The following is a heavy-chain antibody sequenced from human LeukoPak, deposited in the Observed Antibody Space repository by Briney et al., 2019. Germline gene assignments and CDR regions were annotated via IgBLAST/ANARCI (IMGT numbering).Heavy chain of an antibody. V-gene: IGHV3-23*01. J-gene: IGHJ4*02. Sequence: PGGSLRLSCAASGFTFSSYAMSWVRQAPGKGLEWVPAISGSGGSTYYADSVKGRFTISRDNSKNTLYLQMNSLRADDTAVYYCAKDSSGYYTSSRIDYWGQGTLVTVSS. CDR3: AKDSSGYYTSSRIDY. CDR2: ISGSGGST. D-gene: IGHD3-22*01. CDR1: GFTFSSYA.